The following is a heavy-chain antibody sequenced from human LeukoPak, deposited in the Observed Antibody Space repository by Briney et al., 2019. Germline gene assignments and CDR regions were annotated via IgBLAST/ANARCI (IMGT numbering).Heavy chain of an antibody. CDR1: NGSISGYY. Sequence: SETLSLTCTVSNGSISGYYWSWIRQSPGKGLECIGYISYIGSTNYKPSLKSRVTISVDTSKKQFSLNLSSVTAADTAVYHCARVVGDGDRNWFFDLWGRGTLVTVSS. V-gene: IGHV4-59*01. D-gene: IGHD5-24*01. CDR2: ISYIGST. J-gene: IGHJ2*01. CDR3: ARVVGDGDRNWFFDL.